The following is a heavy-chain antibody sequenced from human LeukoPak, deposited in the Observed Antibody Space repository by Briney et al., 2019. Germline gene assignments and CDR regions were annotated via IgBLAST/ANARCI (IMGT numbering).Heavy chain of an antibody. V-gene: IGHV1-2*02. J-gene: IGHJ3*02. CDR2: SNPNSGFT. CDR3: ARDGAFDI. CDR1: GYSFIDHY. Sequence: ASVKVSCKASGYSFIDHYIHWARQAPGQGLEWMGWSNPNSGFTDYAQKFQGRVTLTRDTSISTAYMELSRLTFDDTAVYYCARDGAFDIWGQGTMVTVSS.